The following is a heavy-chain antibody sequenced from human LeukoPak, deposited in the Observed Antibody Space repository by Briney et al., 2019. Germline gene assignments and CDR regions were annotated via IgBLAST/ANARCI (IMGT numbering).Heavy chain of an antibody. Sequence: GGSLRLSCAASGFTFSDYAMTWVRQAPGKGLEYVSSITSGGYSTYYADSVKGRFTISKDNSKNTLYLQLNSLRAEDTAVYYCAKGGRNTGFQHWGQGTLVTVSS. J-gene: IGHJ1*01. V-gene: IGHV3-23*01. CDR2: ITSGGYST. D-gene: IGHD1-14*01. CDR1: GFTFSDYA. CDR3: AKGGRNTGFQH.